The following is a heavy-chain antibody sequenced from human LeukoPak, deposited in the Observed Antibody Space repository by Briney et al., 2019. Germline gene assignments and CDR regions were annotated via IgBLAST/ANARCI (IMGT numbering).Heavy chain of an antibody. D-gene: IGHD3-22*01. J-gene: IGHJ4*02. Sequence: SVKVSCKASGGTFSSYAISWVRQAPGQGLEWMGGIIPIFGTANYAQKFQGRVTVTADESTSTAYMELSSLRAEDTAVYYCAKDLPPTLSGYYYRAYFDYWGQGTLVTVSS. V-gene: IGHV1-69*01. CDR1: GGTFSSYA. CDR2: IIPIFGTA. CDR3: AKDLPPTLSGYYYRAYFDY.